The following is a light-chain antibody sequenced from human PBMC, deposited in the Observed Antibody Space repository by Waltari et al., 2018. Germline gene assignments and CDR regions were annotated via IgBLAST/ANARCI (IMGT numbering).Light chain of an antibody. Sequence: DIQMTQSPSSLSASVGDRVTMTCRASQTISSYVNWYQQKSGTAPKLLVYTASSLQGGVPSRFSGSGSGTEFTLNISSLQPDDFATYYCQQSYSTPHTFGQGTKVEVK. V-gene: IGKV1-39*01. CDR1: QTISSY. CDR3: QQSYSTPHT. J-gene: IGKJ1*01. CDR2: TAS.